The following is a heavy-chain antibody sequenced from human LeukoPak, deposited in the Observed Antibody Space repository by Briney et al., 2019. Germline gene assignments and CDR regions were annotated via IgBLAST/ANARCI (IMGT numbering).Heavy chain of an antibody. V-gene: IGHV4-31*01. J-gene: IGHJ3*02. CDR3: ARDTTMVRGSRLGFDI. CDR1: GGSISSGGYY. D-gene: IGHD3-10*01. CDR2: FSYSGST. Sequence: SETLSLTCTVSGGSISSGGYYWSWVRQHRGKGLEWIVSFSYSGSTYYNPSLKSPVTISVATSKNQFSLKLSSVTAADTAVYYCARDTTMVRGSRLGFDIWGQGTMVTVSS.